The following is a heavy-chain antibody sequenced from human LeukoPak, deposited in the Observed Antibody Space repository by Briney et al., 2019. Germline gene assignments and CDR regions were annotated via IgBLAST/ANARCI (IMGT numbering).Heavy chain of an antibody. D-gene: IGHD6-19*01. CDR1: GFTFDDYA. Sequence: GGSLRLSCAASGFTFDDYAMHWVRQAPGKGLEWVSGISWNSGSIGYADSVEGRFTISRDNAKNSLYLQMNSLRAEDTALYYCAKDIARLTIAVAGVFDYWGQGTLVTVSS. V-gene: IGHV3-9*01. J-gene: IGHJ4*02. CDR2: ISWNSGSI. CDR3: AKDIARLTIAVAGVFDY.